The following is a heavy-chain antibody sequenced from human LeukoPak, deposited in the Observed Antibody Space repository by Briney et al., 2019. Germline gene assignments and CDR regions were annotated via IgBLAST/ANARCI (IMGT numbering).Heavy chain of an antibody. D-gene: IGHD2-15*01. CDR2: IKQDGSER. CDR1: GFTFNNYW. Sequence: GGSLRLSCEASGFTFNNYWMHWVRQAPGKGLEWVANIKQDGSERYFVDSVRGRFTISRDNAENSLYLQMNSLRVEDTAVYYCASPGAVLTGGITDFEIWGQGTMVTVSS. V-gene: IGHV3-7*01. J-gene: IGHJ3*02. CDR3: ASPGAVLTGGITDFEI.